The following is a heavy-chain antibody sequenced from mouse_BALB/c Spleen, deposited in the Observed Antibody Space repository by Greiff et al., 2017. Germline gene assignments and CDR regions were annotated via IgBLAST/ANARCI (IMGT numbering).Heavy chain of an antibody. CDR1: GYTFTSYW. CDR2: INPSNGRT. V-gene: IGHV1S81*02. J-gene: IGHJ2*01. CDR3: ARRTYDYFDY. Sequence: QVQLQQPGAELVKPGASVKLSCKASGYTFTSYWMHWVKQRPGQGLEWIGEINPSNGRTNYNEKFKSKATLTVDKSSSTAYMQLSSLTSEDSAVYYCARRTYDYFDYWGQGTTLTVSS. D-gene: IGHD2-3*01.